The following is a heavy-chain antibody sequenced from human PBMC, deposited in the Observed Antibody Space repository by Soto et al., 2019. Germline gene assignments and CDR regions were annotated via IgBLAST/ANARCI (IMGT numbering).Heavy chain of an antibody. Sequence: QVQLVESGGGVVQPGRSLRLSCAASGFTFSSYGMHWVRQAPGKGLEWVAVIWYDGSNKYYADSVKGRFTISRDNSKNTLYLQMNSLIAEDTAVYYCARDLVVPAAIVYYYYGMDVWGQGTTVTVSS. CDR3: ARDLVVPAAIVYYYYGMDV. J-gene: IGHJ6*02. V-gene: IGHV3-33*01. CDR2: IWYDGSNK. CDR1: GFTFSSYG. D-gene: IGHD2-2*01.